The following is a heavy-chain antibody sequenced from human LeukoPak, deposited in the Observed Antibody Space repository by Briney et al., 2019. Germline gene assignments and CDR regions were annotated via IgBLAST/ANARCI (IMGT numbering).Heavy chain of an antibody. CDR2: IYYSGST. J-gene: IGHJ4*02. CDR3: ATVGAQLLQLAY. Sequence: SQTLSLTCTVSGGSISSGGYYWSWIRQHPGKGLEWIGYIYYSGSTYYNPSLKSRVTISVDTSKNQFSLKLSSVTAADTAVYYCATVGAQLLQLAYWGRGTLVTVSS. D-gene: IGHD2-2*01. CDR1: GGSISSGGYY. V-gene: IGHV4-31*03.